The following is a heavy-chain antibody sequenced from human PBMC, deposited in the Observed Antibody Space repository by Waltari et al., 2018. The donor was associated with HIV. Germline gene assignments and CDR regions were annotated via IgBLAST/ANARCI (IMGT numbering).Heavy chain of an antibody. D-gene: IGHD3-3*01. CDR2: ASHSGGT. Sequence: QVQLQESGPGLVKPSETLTPTCGLPGDSLNTDTYWGWIRQPPGKWLEWIGSASHSGGTFHNASLKSRVTISVDRSKNQCSLKVKSVTAADTAVYYCARAGVVPALFDLWGRGTLVTVSS. CDR1: GDSLNTDTY. CDR3: ARAGVVPALFDL. V-gene: IGHV4-38-2*01. J-gene: IGHJ2*01.